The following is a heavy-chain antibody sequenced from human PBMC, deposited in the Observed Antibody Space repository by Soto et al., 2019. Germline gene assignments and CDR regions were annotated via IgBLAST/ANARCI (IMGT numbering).Heavy chain of an antibody. CDR1: GGTFSSYA. V-gene: IGHV1-69*01. CDR3: PRSTVTTHLYYYGMDV. J-gene: IGHJ6*02. CDR2: IIPILGTA. D-gene: IGHD4-4*01. Sequence: QVQLVQSGAEENKPESSVSVSCQASGGTFSSYAISWVRQAPGQCLEWMGGIIPILGTANSPQKFKGRVTITADESTSTAYMELSSLRAEDTAVYYCPRSTVTTHLYYYGMDVWGQGTTVTVS.